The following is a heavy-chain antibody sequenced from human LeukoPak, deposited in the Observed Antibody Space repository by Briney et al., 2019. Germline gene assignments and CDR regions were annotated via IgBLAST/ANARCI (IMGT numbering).Heavy chain of an antibody. V-gene: IGHV3-23*01. CDR2: ITGSGGNT. CDR1: GFTFSSYW. CDR3: AKESTVTPGNVNWFDS. J-gene: IGHJ5*01. Sequence: GGSLRLSCAASGFTFSSYWMSWVRQAPGKGLEWVSTITGSGGNTYYAESVKGRFTISRGNSKNRLYLQMNSLRAEDTAVYYCAKESTVTPGNVNWFDSWGQGTLVTVSS. D-gene: IGHD4-17*01.